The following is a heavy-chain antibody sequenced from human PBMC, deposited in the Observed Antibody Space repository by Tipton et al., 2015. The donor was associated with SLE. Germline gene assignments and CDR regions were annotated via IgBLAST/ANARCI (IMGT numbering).Heavy chain of an antibody. Sequence: GSLRLSCAASGFTFSSYWMSWVRQAPGKGLEWVANIKQDGSEKYYVDSVKGRFTISRDNAKNSLYLQMNSLRAEDTAVYYCARHLGYSSGWYQYWGQGTLVTVSS. CDR1: GFTFSSYW. CDR2: IKQDGSEK. V-gene: IGHV3-7*01. D-gene: IGHD6-19*01. CDR3: ARHLGYSSGWYQY. J-gene: IGHJ4*02.